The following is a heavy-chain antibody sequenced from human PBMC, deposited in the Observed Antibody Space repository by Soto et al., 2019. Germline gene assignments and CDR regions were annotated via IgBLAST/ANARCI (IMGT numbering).Heavy chain of an antibody. J-gene: IGHJ5*02. CDR1: GGTFSSYA. V-gene: IGHV1-69*12. Sequence: QVQLVQSGAEVKKPGSSVKVSCKASGGTFSSYAISWVRQAPGQGLEWMGGILPIFGTANYAQKVQGRVTITADQSTSTAYMELSSLRSEDTAVYYCARGGYGGRANWFDPWGQGTLVTVSS. CDR3: ARGGYGGRANWFDP. D-gene: IGHD4-17*01. CDR2: ILPIFGTA.